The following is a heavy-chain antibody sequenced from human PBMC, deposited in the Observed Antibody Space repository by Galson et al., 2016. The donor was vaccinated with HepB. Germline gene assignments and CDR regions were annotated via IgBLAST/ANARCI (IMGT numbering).Heavy chain of an antibody. V-gene: IGHV3-15*01. CDR2: IKRKSNGGTT. D-gene: IGHD1-7*01. CDR3: STGVYVTGTNDC. CDR1: GFTFNTYE. Sequence: SLRLSCAASGFTFNTYEINWVRQAPGKGLEWVGRIKRKSNGGTTDYAAAVKGRFIISRDDSTDTLYLQMNSLKTEDTGVYYCSTGVYVTGTNDCWGQGTLVTVSS. J-gene: IGHJ4*02.